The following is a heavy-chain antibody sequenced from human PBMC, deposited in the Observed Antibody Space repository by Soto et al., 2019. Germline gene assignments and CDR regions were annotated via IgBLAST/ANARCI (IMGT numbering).Heavy chain of an antibody. CDR1: GGTFSSYA. Sequence: ASVKVSCKASGGTFSSYAISWVRQAPGQGLEWMGGIIPIFGTANYAQKFQGRVTITADESTSTAYMELSSLRSEDTAVYYCARGGTMVRGPSHYYYGMDVWGQGTTVTVSS. V-gene: IGHV1-69*13. J-gene: IGHJ6*02. CDR2: IIPIFGTA. CDR3: ARGGTMVRGPSHYYYGMDV. D-gene: IGHD3-10*01.